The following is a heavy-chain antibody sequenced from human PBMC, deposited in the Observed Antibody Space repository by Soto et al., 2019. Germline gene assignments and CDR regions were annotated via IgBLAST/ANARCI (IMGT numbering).Heavy chain of an antibody. CDR1: GGTFNSDT. V-gene: IGHV1-69*02. J-gene: IGHJ5*01. Sequence: QVQLVHSGAEVKEPGSSVKVSCTASGGTFNSDTINWVRQAPGQGLEWMGRINSILGISNYAQKFQGRIAITADKSTNAGYMELSSLRSEDTAVYYCARGPVRGMGGDSWGQGTLVTVSS. CDR3: ARGPVRGMGGDS. D-gene: IGHD3-16*01. CDR2: INSILGIS.